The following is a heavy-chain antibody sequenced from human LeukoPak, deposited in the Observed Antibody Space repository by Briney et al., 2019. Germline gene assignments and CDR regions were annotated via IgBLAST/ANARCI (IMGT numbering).Heavy chain of an antibody. CDR3: ARRPASIGGAYYYYYMDV. V-gene: IGHV3-53*01. Sequence: PGGSLRLSCAASGFTVSSNYMSWVRQAPGKGLEWVSVIYSGGSTYYADSVKGRFTISRDNSKNTLYLQMNSLRAEDTAVYYCARRPASIGGAYYYYYMDVWGKGTPVTVSS. CDR1: GFTVSSNY. D-gene: IGHD2-2*01. J-gene: IGHJ6*03. CDR2: IYSGGST.